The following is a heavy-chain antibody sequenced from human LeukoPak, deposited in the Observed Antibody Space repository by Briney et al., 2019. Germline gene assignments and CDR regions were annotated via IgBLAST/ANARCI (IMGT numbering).Heavy chain of an antibody. Sequence: GGSLRLSCAASGFTFSSYSMSWVRQAPGKGLEWVSSISSSRSYIYYADSVKGRFTISRDNSKNTLYLQMNSLRAEDTAVYYCAKLPYGSGSYYIGDYWGQGTLVTVSS. CDR1: GFTFSSYS. V-gene: IGHV3-21*04. CDR3: AKLPYGSGSYYIGDY. D-gene: IGHD3-10*01. CDR2: ISSSRSYI. J-gene: IGHJ4*02.